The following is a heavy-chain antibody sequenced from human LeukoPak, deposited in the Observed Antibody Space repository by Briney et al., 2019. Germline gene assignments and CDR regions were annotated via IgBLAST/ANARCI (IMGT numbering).Heavy chain of an antibody. CDR1: GFTFTNAW. D-gene: IGHD7-27*01. Sequence: PGGSLRLSCAASGFTFTNAWMSWVRQAPGEGLEWVGRVKGKTDGGTTGYAAPVKGRFTISRDDSKNTMYLQMNSLKTEDTAMYYCTTHILTGDFDYWGQGTLVTVSS. CDR2: VKGKTDGGTT. CDR3: TTHILTGDFDY. V-gene: IGHV3-15*01. J-gene: IGHJ4*02.